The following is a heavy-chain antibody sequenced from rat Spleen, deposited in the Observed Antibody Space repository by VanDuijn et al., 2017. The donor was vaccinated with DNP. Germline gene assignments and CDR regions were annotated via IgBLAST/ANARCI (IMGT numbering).Heavy chain of an antibody. CDR1: GFTFNNYW. CDR2: IINTGGNT. V-gene: IGHV5-31*01. D-gene: IGHD5-1*01. CDR3: TRQLGLDY. J-gene: IGHJ2*01. Sequence: EVQLVESGGGLVQPGGSLTLSCVASGFTFNNYWMTWIRQAPGKGLEWIASIINTGGNTYYPDSVKGRFTISRDNAKNSLYLQMNSLRSEDTATYFCTRQLGLDYWGQGAMVTVSS.